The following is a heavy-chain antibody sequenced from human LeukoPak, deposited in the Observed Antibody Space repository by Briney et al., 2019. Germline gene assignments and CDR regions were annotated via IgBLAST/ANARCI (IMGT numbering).Heavy chain of an antibody. V-gene: IGHV3-21*01. D-gene: IGHD3-10*01. CDR2: ISSSSSYI. Sequence: GGSLRLSCAASGFTFSSYSMNWVRQAPGKGLEWVSSISSSSSYIYYADSVKGRFTISRDNSKNTLYLQMGSLRAEDMAVYYCARGRYGSGSYLGYWGQGTLVTVSS. CDR3: ARGRYGSGSYLGY. J-gene: IGHJ4*02. CDR1: GFTFSSYS.